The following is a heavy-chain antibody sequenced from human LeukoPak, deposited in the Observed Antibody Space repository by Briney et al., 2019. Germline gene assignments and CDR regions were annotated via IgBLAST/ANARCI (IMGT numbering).Heavy chain of an antibody. J-gene: IGHJ4*02. CDR1: GGSISSYY. CDR2: IYYNGST. V-gene: IGHV4-59*08. D-gene: IGHD2-15*01. CDR3: ARQGHCSGGSCTDY. Sequence: PSETLSLTCTVSGGSISSYYWSWIRQPPGKGLEWIGYIYYNGSTNYNPSLKSRVTISVDTSKNQFSLKLSSVTAADTAVYYCARQGHCSGGSCTDYWGQGTLVTVSS.